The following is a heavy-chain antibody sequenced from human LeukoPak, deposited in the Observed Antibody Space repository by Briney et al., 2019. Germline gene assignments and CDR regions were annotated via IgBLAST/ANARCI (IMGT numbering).Heavy chain of an antibody. Sequence: SGGSLRLSCAASGFTFDDYAMHWVQQAPGKGLEWVSGISWNSGSIGYADSVKGRFTISRDNAKNSLYLQMNSLRAEDTALYYCAKDSGYQTMYYYYMDVWGKGTTVTVSS. CDR2: ISWNSGSI. D-gene: IGHD2-2*01. CDR3: AKDSGYQTMYYYYMDV. J-gene: IGHJ6*03. V-gene: IGHV3-9*01. CDR1: GFTFDDYA.